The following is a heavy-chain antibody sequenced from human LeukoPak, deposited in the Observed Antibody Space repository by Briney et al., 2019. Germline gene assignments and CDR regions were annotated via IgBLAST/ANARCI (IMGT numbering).Heavy chain of an antibody. J-gene: IGHJ5*02. Sequence: MPGGSLRLSCAASGFTFSSYSMNWVRQAPGKGLEWVSSISSSSSYIYYADSVKGRFTISRDNAKNSLYLQMNSLRAEDTAVYYCARDKGCSSTRCHNWFDPWGQGTLVTVSS. CDR2: ISSSSSYI. V-gene: IGHV3-21*01. D-gene: IGHD2-2*01. CDR1: GFTFSSYS. CDR3: ARDKGCSSTRCHNWFDP.